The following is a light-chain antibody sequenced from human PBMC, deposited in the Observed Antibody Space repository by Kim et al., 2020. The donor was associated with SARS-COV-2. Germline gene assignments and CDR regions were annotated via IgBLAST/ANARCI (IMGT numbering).Light chain of an antibody. V-gene: IGKV3-15*01. J-gene: IGKJ5*01. Sequence: VSPGETAPLPCRASQSVGIKLAWYQQKPGQAPRLLIYGASTRATGIPARFSGSGSGTALTLTISSLQSEDFALYYCQQFDNWPMTFGQGTRLEIK. CDR1: QSVGIK. CDR2: GAS. CDR3: QQFDNWPMT.